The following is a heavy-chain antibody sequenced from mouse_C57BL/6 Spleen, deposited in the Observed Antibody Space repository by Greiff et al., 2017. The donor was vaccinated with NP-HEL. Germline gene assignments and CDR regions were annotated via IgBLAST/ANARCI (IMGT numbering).Heavy chain of an antibody. CDR3: ARERVLVAGFDY. Sequence: EVQVVESGGGLVKPGGSLKLSCAASGFTFSSYAMSWVRQTPEKRLEWVATISDGGSYTYYPDNVKGRFTISRDNAKNNLYLQMSHLKSEDTAMYYCARERVLVAGFDYWGQGTTLTVSS. V-gene: IGHV5-4*01. CDR1: GFTFSSYA. CDR2: ISDGGSYT. J-gene: IGHJ2*01. D-gene: IGHD1-1*01.